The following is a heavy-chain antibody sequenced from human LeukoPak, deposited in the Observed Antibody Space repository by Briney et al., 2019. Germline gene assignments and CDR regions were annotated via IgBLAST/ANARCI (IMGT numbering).Heavy chain of an antibody. CDR3: ARHRDTSVNYVYYGVDV. CDR1: GGSISTTNHY. J-gene: IGHJ6*02. CDR2: IYYSGST. D-gene: IGHD4-17*01. V-gene: IGHV4-39*01. Sequence: SETLSLTCPVSGGSISTTNHYWGWIRQPPGKGLEWIGTIYYSGSTYYNPSLKSRVTISVDTSKNQFSLRLTSVTAADTAVYYCARHRDTSVNYVYYGVDVWGPGTTVTVSS.